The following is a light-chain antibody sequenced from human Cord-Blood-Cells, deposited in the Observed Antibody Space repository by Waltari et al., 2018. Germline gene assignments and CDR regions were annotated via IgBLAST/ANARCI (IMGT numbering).Light chain of an antibody. CDR3: SSYTSSSTLDVV. CDR1: SSDVGGYNY. V-gene: IGLV2-14*01. CDR2: DVS. J-gene: IGLJ2*01. Sequence: QSALTQPASVSGSPGQSITIPCTGTSSDVGGYNYVSWYQQHPGKATKLMIYDVSNRPSGVSNRFSGSKSGNTASLTISGLQAEDEADYYCSSYTSSSTLDVVFGGGTKLTVL.